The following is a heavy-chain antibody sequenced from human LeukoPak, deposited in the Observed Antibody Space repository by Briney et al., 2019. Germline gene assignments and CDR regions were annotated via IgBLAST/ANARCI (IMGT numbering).Heavy chain of an antibody. Sequence: SETLSLTCTVSGVSISNGSFYWSWIRQPAGKGLEWIGLIYTSESTNYNPSFKSRVTMSVDTSKNQFSLKLSSVTAADTAVYFCARALIFGDYYAFWGQGTLVSVSS. V-gene: IGHV4-61*02. D-gene: IGHD3-10*01. J-gene: IGHJ4*02. CDR3: ARALIFGDYYAF. CDR1: GVSISNGSFY. CDR2: IYTSEST.